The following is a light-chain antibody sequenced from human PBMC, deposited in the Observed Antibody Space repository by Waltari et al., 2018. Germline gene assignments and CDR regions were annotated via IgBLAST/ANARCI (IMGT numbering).Light chain of an antibody. V-gene: IGKV3-15*01. CDR2: AAS. CDR1: QSIDNN. CDR3: QQYNRWPPLT. Sequence: EIVMTQSPATLSVSPGERITLSCKASQSIDNNLAWYQQKPDQAPRLLIYAASTRATDVPARFRGSGSGTEFTLTISSLQSEDCGVFYCQQYNRWPPLTFGGGTKVEIK. J-gene: IGKJ4*01.